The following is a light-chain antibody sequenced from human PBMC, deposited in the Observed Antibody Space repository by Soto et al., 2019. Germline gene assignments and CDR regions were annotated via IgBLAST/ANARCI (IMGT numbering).Light chain of an antibody. V-gene: IGKV3-15*01. CDR3: QKYDSVPWS. J-gene: IGKJ1*01. CDR2: GAS. CDR1: QSVNNN. Sequence: EIILTQSPASLSVSPGERATLSCRASQSVNNNLAWYQQKPGQAPRLLIYGASTRATGIPGRFRGSGSGTEFTLTITSLQSEDFATYFCQKYDSVPWSFGQGTRVEI.